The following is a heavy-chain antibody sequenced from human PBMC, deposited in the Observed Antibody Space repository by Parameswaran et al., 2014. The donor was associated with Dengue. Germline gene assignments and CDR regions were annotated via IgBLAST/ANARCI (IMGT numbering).Heavy chain of an antibody. J-gene: IGHJ6*02. CDR3: ASPARLLRFLERMQRGDYYYYGMDV. Sequence: WVRQAPGQGLEWMGGIIPIFGTANYAQKFQGRVTITADESTSTAYMELSSLRSEDTAVYYCASPARLLRFLERMQRGDYYYYGMDVWGQGTTVTVSS. D-gene: IGHD3-3*01. V-gene: IGHV1-69*01. CDR2: IIPIFGTA.